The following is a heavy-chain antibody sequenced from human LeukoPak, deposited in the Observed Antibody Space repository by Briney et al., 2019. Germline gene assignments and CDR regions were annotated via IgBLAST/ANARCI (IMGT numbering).Heavy chain of an antibody. D-gene: IGHD6-6*01. J-gene: IGHJ4*02. CDR2: IYYSGSM. V-gene: IGHV4-31*03. Sequence: SQTLSLTCTVSGGSIKSGGYYWSWIRQHPGKGLEWIGYIYYSGSMYYNSSLKSRLTMSVDTSKNQFSLRLTSVTVADTAVYYCARWSSSSEETDFDYWAREPWSPSPQ. CDR1: GGSIKSGGYY. CDR3: ARWSSSSEETDFDY.